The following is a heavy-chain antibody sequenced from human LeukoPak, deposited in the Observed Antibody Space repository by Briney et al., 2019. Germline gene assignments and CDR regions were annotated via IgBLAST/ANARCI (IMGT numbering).Heavy chain of an antibody. CDR2: VIPVLGRS. V-gene: IGHV1-69*11. CDR1: GEDLNNYL. J-gene: IGHJ3*02. CDR3: ARDGSSSTRRLGAFDI. D-gene: IGHD6-6*01. Sequence: GSSVKVSCKSSGEDLNNYLITWVRQAPGQGLEWVGHVIPVLGRSNFAQKYQGRITITADESTNTAYMELRSLSSEDTAVYYCARDGSSSTRRLGAFDIWGQGTMVTVSS.